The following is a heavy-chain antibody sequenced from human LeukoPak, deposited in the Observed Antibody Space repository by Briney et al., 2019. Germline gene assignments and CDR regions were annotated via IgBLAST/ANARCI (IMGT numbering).Heavy chain of an antibody. D-gene: IGHD1-14*01. CDR2: IGPTGTDR. CDR1: GFTFSSCG. CDR3: ATETIGRHYDY. J-gene: IGHJ4*02. Sequence: GGSLTLPCAASGFTFSSCGFNWVRQAPGKGLEWVSSIGPTGTDRYYADSVRGRFTISRDNAKNSMYLQMDSLRDEDTAVYYCATETIGRHYDYWGQGTLLTVSS. V-gene: IGHV3-21*01.